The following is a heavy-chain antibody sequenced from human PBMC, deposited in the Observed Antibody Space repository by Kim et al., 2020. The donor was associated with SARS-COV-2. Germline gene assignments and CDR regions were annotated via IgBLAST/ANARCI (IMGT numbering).Heavy chain of an antibody. J-gene: IGHJ4*02. D-gene: IGHD2-2*02. CDR3: ARETSPIYYFDF. CDR2: INPLGGAT. V-gene: IGHV1-46*01. CDR1: RYTFTNYY. Sequence: ASVKVSCKRSRYTFTNYYVHWVRQAPGQGLQWMGMINPLGGATNYAQKFQDRVTMTRDSSTSTVYVELSGLRSDDTAVYYCARETSPIYYFDFWGQGTLVTVSS.